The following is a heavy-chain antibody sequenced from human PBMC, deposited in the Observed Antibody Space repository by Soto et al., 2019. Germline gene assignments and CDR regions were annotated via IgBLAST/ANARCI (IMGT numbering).Heavy chain of an antibody. CDR3: VRGGYD. CDR1: GFSVTTNN. CDR2: IYGPEKT. V-gene: IGHV3-53*02. D-gene: IGHD2-15*01. J-gene: IGHJ4*02. Sequence: EVQLIETGGDLIQPGGSLRLSCAVSGFSVTTNNINWVRQAPGKGLEWVSIIYGPEKTYYADSVRGRFNVSRDNSKNTVYLHMDSLRTEDSALYYCVRGGYDWGQGTLVTVSS.